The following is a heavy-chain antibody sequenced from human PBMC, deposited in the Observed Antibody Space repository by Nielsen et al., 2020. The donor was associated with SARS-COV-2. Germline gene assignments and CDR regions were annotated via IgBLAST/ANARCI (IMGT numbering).Heavy chain of an antibody. CDR3: ARDFWVYSSSPVLHV. CDR1: GFTFSSYG. D-gene: IGHD6-6*01. J-gene: IGHJ6*02. CDR2: IWYDGSNK. Sequence: GESLKISCAASGFTFSSYGMHWVRQAPGKGLEWVAVIWYDGSNKYYAGSVKGRFTISRDNSKNTLYLQMNSLRAEDTAVYYCARDFWVYSSSPVLHVWGQGTTVTVSS. V-gene: IGHV3-33*01.